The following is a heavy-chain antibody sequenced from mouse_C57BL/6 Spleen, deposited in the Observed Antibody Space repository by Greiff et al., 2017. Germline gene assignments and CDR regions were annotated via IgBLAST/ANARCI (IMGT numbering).Heavy chain of an antibody. J-gene: IGHJ3*01. CDR1: GYSFTSYY. V-gene: IGHV1-42*01. Sequence: VQLQQSGPELVKPGASVKISCKASGYSFTSYYMNWVKQSPEKSLEWIGEINPSTGGTTYNQKFKAKATLTVDKSSSTAYMQRKSLTSEDSAVYYCARRTSDDVPFAYWGQGTLVTVSA. CDR2: INPSTGGT. CDR3: ARRTSDDVPFAY. D-gene: IGHD2-12*01.